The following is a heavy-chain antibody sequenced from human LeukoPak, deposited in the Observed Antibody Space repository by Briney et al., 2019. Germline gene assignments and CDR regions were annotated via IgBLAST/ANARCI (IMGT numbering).Heavy chain of an antibody. CDR1: GFTFSNAW. V-gene: IGHV3-15*01. CDR3: ATTVVPPAISLYYYYAMDV. D-gene: IGHD2-2*01. J-gene: IGHJ6*02. Sequence: GGSLRLSCAASGFTFSNAWMTWVRQAPGKGLEWVGRIKSKTAGGTTDYAAPVKGRFTISRDDSKNTLYLQMNSLKTEDTAVYYCATTVVPPAISLYYYYAMDVWGQGTTVTVSS. CDR2: IKSKTAGGTT.